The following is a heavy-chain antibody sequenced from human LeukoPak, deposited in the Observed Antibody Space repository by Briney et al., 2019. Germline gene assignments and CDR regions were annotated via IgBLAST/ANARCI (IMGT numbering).Heavy chain of an antibody. Sequence: ASVKVSCKVSGYTLTELSMHWVRQAPGKGLEWMGGFDPEDGETIYAQKFQGRVTMTEDTSTDTAYMELSSLRSEDTAVYYCATADLWGGYELPNLWGQGTLVTVSS. D-gene: IGHD5-12*01. V-gene: IGHV1-24*01. CDR3: ATADLWGGYELPNL. J-gene: IGHJ5*02. CDR2: FDPEDGET. CDR1: GYTLTELS.